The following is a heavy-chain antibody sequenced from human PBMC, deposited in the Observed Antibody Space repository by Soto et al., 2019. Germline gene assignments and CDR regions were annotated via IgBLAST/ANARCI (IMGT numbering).Heavy chain of an antibody. Sequence: GGALRLSCAASGFTFSGSAMHWVRQASGKGLEWVGRIRSKAYSYATAYAASVKGRFTISRDDSKNTAYLQMNSLKSEDTTVYYCTIQAIVGATGYWGQGTQFSVSS. V-gene: IGHV3-73*01. D-gene: IGHD1-26*01. CDR2: IRSKAYSYAT. CDR3: TIQAIVGATGY. CDR1: GFTFSGSA. J-gene: IGHJ4*02.